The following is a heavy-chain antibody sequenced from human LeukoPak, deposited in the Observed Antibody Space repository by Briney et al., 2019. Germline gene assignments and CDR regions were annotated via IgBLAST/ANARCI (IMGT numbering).Heavy chain of an antibody. D-gene: IGHD4-17*01. CDR2: INPSGGST. CDR3: ARELEDYEENY. J-gene: IGHJ4*02. Sequence: ASVKVSCKASGYTFTSYYMHWVRQAPGQGLEWMGIINPSGGSTSYAQKFQGRVTMTTDTSTSTAYMELRSLRSDDTAVYYCARELEDYEENYWGQGTLVTVSS. CDR1: GYTFTSYY. V-gene: IGHV1-46*01.